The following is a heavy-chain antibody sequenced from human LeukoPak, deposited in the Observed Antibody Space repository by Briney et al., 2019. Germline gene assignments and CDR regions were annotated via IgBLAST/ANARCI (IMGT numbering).Heavy chain of an antibody. CDR1: GYTFTSYD. CDR2: MNPNSGNT. J-gene: IGHJ6*02. D-gene: IGHD3/OR15-3a*01. V-gene: IGHV1-8*01. CDR3: ARGHRTLGRPYYSYGMDV. Sequence: ASVKVSCKASGYTFTSYDINWVRQATGQGLEWMGWMNPNSGNTGYAQKFQGRVTMTRNTSISTAYMELSSLRSEDTAVYYCARGHRTLGRPYYSYGMDVWGQGTTVTVSS.